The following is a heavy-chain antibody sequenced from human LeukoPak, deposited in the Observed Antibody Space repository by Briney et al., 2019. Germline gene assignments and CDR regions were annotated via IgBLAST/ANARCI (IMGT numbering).Heavy chain of an antibody. CDR2: IIPIFGTP. CDR1: GGTFSSNA. V-gene: IGHV1-69*05. D-gene: IGHD3-16*01. Sequence: GASVKVSCKASGGTFSSNAISWVRQAPGQGLEWMGGIIPIFGTPNYAQKFQGRVTITTDESTSTAFMELSSPRSEDTAVYYCASPLGGIDYWGQGTLVTVSS. CDR3: ASPLGGIDY. J-gene: IGHJ4*02.